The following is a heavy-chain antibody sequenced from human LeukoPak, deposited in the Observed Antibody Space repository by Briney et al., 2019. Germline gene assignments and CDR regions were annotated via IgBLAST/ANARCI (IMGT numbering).Heavy chain of an antibody. D-gene: IGHD1-26*01. V-gene: IGHV4-4*02. Sequence: SGTLSLTCAVSGGSITTTNWWSWVRLPPGKGLEWIGEVHLNGATNYNPSLESRFSMSIDKSNNHLSLEVTSVTAADTAMYYCTRESGAFSPFGFWGQGTLVNVSS. J-gene: IGHJ4*02. CDR2: VHLNGAT. CDR1: GGSITTTNW. CDR3: TRESGAFSPFGF.